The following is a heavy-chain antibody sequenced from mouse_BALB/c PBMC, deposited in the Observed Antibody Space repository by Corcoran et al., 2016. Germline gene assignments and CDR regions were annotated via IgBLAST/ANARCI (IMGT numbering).Heavy chain of an antibody. CDR3: ARGHYGSSYVFAY. V-gene: IGHV1S136*01. CDR2: INPYNDGT. CDR1: GYTFTSYV. D-gene: IGHD1-1*01. J-gene: IGHJ3*01. Sequence: EVQLQQSGPELVKPGASVKMSCKASGYTFTSYVMHWVKQKPGQGLEWIGHINPYNDGTKYNEKFKGKATLTSDKSSSTAYMELCSLTSEDSAVYYCARGHYGSSYVFAYWGQGTLVTVSA.